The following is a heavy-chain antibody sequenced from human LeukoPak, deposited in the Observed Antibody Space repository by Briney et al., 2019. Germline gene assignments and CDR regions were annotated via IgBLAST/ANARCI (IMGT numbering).Heavy chain of an antibody. CDR1: GFTFSSYS. J-gene: IGHJ4*02. Sequence: KSGGSLRLSCAASGFTFSSYSMNWVRQAPGKGLEWVSSISSSSSYIYYADSVKGRFTISRDNAKNPLYLQMNSLRAEDTAVYYCARRYCSSTSCYVNDYWGQGTLVTVSS. D-gene: IGHD2-2*01. V-gene: IGHV3-21*01. CDR2: ISSSSSYI. CDR3: ARRYCSSTSCYVNDY.